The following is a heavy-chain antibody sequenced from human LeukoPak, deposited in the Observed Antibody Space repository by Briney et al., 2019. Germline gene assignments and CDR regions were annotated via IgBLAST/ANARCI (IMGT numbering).Heavy chain of an antibody. CDR1: GFTFSSYG. D-gene: IGHD2-2*01. J-gene: IGHJ3*02. CDR3: ARMPAATLSGAFDI. CDR2: ISYDGSNK. V-gene: IGHV3-30*03. Sequence: GGSLRLSCAASGFTFSSYGMSWVRQAPGKGLEWVAVISYDGSNKYYADSVKGRFTISRDNSKNTLYLQMNSLRAEDTAVYYCARMPAATLSGAFDIWGQGTMVTVSS.